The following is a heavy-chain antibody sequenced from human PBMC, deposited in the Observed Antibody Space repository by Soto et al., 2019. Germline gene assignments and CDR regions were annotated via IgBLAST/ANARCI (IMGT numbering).Heavy chain of an antibody. Sequence: QVQLQESGPGLVKPSGTLSLTCAVSGGSISSSNWWRWVRQPPGKGLEWIGEIYHSGSTNYNPSLKSRVTISVDKSKNQFSLKLGSVTAADTAVYSCARTPWDGYTGYYFDYWGQGTLVTVSS. J-gene: IGHJ4*02. CDR1: GGSISSSNW. CDR3: ARTPWDGYTGYYFDY. V-gene: IGHV4-4*02. D-gene: IGHD5-18*01. CDR2: IYHSGST.